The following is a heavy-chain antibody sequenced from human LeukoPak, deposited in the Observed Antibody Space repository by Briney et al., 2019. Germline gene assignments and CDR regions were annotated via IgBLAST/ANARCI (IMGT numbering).Heavy chain of an antibody. CDR3: ARGWSGSGSYFWDDAFDI. J-gene: IGHJ3*02. Sequence: ASVKVSCKASGYTFTSYDINWVRQAPGQGLEWMGWINPNSGGTNYAQKFQGRVTMTRDTSISTAYMELSRLRSDDTAVYYCARGWSGSGSYFWDDAFDIWGQGTMVTVSS. CDR2: INPNSGGT. CDR1: GYTFTSYD. D-gene: IGHD3-10*01. V-gene: IGHV1-2*02.